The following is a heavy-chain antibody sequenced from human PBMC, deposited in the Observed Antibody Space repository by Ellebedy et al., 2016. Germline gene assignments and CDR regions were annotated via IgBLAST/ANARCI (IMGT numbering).Heavy chain of an antibody. CDR3: ARDRGYCSSTSCLGHYMDV. Sequence: SETLSLTXTVSGYSISSGYYWGWIRQPPGKGLEWIGSIYHSGSTYYNPSLKSRVTISVDTSKNQFSLKLSSVTAADTAVYYCARDRGYCSSTSCLGHYMDVWGKGTTVTVSS. J-gene: IGHJ6*03. V-gene: IGHV4-38-2*02. D-gene: IGHD2-2*01. CDR2: IYHSGST. CDR1: GYSISSGYY.